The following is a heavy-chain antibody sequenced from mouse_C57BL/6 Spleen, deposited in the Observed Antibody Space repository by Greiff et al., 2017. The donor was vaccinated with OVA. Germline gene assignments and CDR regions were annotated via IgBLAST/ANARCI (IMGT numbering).Heavy chain of an antibody. CDR3: ARDAGGDYDWFAY. CDR2: SRNKANDYTT. D-gene: IGHD2-4*01. Sequence: EVQLVESGGGLVQTGRSLRLSCATSGFTFSDFYMEWVRQAPGKGLEWIAASRNKANDYTTEYSASVKGRFIVSRDTSQSILYLQMNALRAEDTAIYYGARDAGGDYDWFAYWGQGTLVTVSA. V-gene: IGHV7-1*01. J-gene: IGHJ3*01. CDR1: GFTFSDFY.